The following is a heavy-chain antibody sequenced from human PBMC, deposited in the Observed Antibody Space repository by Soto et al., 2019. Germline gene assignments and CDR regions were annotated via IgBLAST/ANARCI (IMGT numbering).Heavy chain of an antibody. V-gene: IGHV1-69*12. CDR2: IIPIFGTA. Sequence: QVQLVQSGAEVKKPGSSVKVSCKASGGTFSSYAISWVRQAPGQGLEWMGGIIPIFGTANYAQKFQARVTITADESTSTAYMELRSLRSEDTAVYYCAREPRRDGDYGGIDYWGQGTLVTVSS. D-gene: IGHD4-17*01. J-gene: IGHJ4*02. CDR1: GGTFSSYA. CDR3: AREPRRDGDYGGIDY.